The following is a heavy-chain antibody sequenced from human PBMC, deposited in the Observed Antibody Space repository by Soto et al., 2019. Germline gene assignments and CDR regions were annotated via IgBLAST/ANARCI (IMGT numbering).Heavy chain of an antibody. CDR3: AKTPLRSPYYYMDV. D-gene: IGHD3-3*01. CDR1: GFNFSSYA. Sequence: GGSLRLSCAASGFNFSSYAMSWVRQAPGKGLEWVSAISGSGGSTYYADSVKGRFTISRDNSKNTLYLQMNSLRAEDTAVYYCAKTPLRSPYYYMDVWGKGTTVTVSS. J-gene: IGHJ6*03. V-gene: IGHV3-23*01. CDR2: ISGSGGST.